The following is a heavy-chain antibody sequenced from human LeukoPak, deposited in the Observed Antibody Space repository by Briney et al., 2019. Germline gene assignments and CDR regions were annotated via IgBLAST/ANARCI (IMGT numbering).Heavy chain of an antibody. CDR1: GYTFTSYD. J-gene: IGHJ6*03. CDR2: MNPNSGNT. V-gene: IGHV1-8*01. Sequence: ASVKVSCKASGYTFTSYDINWVRQATGQGLEWMGWMNPNSGNTGYAQKFQGRVTMTRNTSISTAYMELSSLRSEDTAVYYCAGVRLYYCYMDVWGKGTTVTVSS. CDR3: AGVRLYYCYMDV.